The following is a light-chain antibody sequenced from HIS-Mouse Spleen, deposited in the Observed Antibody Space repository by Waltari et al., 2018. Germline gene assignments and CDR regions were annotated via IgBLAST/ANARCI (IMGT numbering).Light chain of an antibody. Sequence: DIQMTQSPSSLSASILDRVTITCRASQSISSYLNWYQQKPGKAPKLVIYAASSLQSGVPSRFSGSGSGTDFTLTISSLQPEDFATYFCQQSYSTPMYTFGQGTKLEIK. CDR1: QSISSY. CDR2: AAS. CDR3: QQSYSTPMYT. V-gene: IGKV1-39*01. J-gene: IGKJ2*01.